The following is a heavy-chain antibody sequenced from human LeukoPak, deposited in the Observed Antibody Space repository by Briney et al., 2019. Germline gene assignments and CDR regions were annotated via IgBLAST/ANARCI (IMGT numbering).Heavy chain of an antibody. D-gene: IGHD3-10*01. Sequence: PGGSLRLSCAASGFTFDSYAMSWVRQAPGKGLEWVSSISGSGSNTYYADSVKGRFTISRDNSKNTLYLQMNSLRAEDTAVYYCAKDPRRTYYYGSGTHHSYYYGMDVWGQGTTVTVSS. CDR1: GFTFDSYA. V-gene: IGHV3-23*01. CDR2: ISGSGSNT. J-gene: IGHJ6*02. CDR3: AKDPRRTYYYGSGTHHSYYYGMDV.